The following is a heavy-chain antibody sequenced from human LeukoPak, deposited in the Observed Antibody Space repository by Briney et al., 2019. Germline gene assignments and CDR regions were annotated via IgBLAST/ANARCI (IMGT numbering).Heavy chain of an antibody. D-gene: IGHD3-9*01. J-gene: IGHJ4*02. V-gene: IGHV3-23*01. CDR3: AKWGDYDILTGYYVPDY. Sequence: GPSLRLSCVASGFTFTNYAMSWVRQAPGKGLELVSAITGSDGSSSYADSVKGRFTISRDNSKNTLYLQVNSLRAEDTAVYYCAKWGDYDILTGYYVPDYWGQGTLVTVSS. CDR2: ITGSDGSS. CDR1: GFTFTNYA.